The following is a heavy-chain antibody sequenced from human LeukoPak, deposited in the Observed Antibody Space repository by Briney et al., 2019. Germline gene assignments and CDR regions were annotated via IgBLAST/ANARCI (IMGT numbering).Heavy chain of an antibody. Sequence: GASVKVSCKASGYXFSRYYMHWVRQAPGKGREWMGIINPSGGSTSYAQKFQGRVTMTRDTITSTIYMELSSLRSEDTAVYYCARDIYCSGGSCYPGGYFDYWGQGTQVTVSS. CDR2: INPSGGST. V-gene: IGHV1-46*01. D-gene: IGHD2-15*01. J-gene: IGHJ4*02. CDR1: GYXFSRYY. CDR3: ARDIYCSGGSCYPGGYFDY.